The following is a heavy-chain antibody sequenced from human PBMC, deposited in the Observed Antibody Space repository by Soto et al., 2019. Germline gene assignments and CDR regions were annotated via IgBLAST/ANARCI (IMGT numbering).Heavy chain of an antibody. J-gene: IGHJ6*03. D-gene: IGHD4-4*01. Sequence: SETLSLTCTVSGGSISSSSYYWGWIRQPPGKGLEWIGSIYYSGSTYYNPSLKSRVTISVDTSKNQFSLKLSSVTAADTAVYYCASVYSNYVYYYYYSMDVWGKGTPV. V-gene: IGHV4-39*01. CDR1: GGSISSSSYY. CDR2: IYYSGST. CDR3: ASVYSNYVYYYYYSMDV.